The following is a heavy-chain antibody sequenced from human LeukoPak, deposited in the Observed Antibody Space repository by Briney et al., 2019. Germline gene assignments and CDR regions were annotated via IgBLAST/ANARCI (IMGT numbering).Heavy chain of an antibody. CDR2: INHSGST. CDR1: GGSFSGYY. J-gene: IGHJ5*02. D-gene: IGHD3-22*01. V-gene: IGHV4-34*01. Sequence: PSETLSLTCAVYGGSFSGYYWSWIRQPPGKGLEWIGEINHSGSTNYNPSLKSRVTISVDTSKNQFSLKLSSVTAADTAVYYCARESRYDSSGYSSWGQGTLVTVSS. CDR3: ARESRYDSSGYSS.